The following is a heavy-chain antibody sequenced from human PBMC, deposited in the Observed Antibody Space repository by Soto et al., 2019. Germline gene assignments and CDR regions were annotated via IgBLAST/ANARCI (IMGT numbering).Heavy chain of an antibody. D-gene: IGHD3-22*01. CDR1: GDTSTSYY. Sequence: PSETLSLTCTVSGDTSTSYYWGWIRQAPGKGLEWIGHIHNSGTSTHNPSLNGRVTISIDMSKKQFSLKLTSLTSAHTAVYYCARDFYDSVGYTWFDSWSQGTLVTVSS. V-gene: IGHV4-59*01. CDR2: IHNSGTS. CDR3: ARDFYDSVGYTWFDS. J-gene: IGHJ5*01.